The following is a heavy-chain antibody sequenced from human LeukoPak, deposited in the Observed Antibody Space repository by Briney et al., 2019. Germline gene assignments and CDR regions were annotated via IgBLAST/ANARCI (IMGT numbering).Heavy chain of an antibody. V-gene: IGHV3-23*01. J-gene: IGHJ4*02. CDR2: VSGSGGST. CDR1: GFTFSDYA. CDR3: AKEKYGSGSFRLYYFDY. Sequence: GGSLRLSCAASGFTFSDYAMSWVRQAPGKGLEWVSAVSGSGGSTYYADSVKGRFTISRDNSKNTLYLQMNSLRAEDTAVYYCAKEKYGSGSFRLYYFDYWGQGTLDTVSS. D-gene: IGHD3-10*01.